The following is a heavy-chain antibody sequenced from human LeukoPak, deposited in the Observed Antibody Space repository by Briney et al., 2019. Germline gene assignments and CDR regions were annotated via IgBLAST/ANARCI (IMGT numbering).Heavy chain of an antibody. CDR3: ARGPDSSGYHFDY. V-gene: IGHV4-59*01. CDR1: GGSISSYY. Sequence: PSETLSLTCTASGGSISSYYWSWIRQPPGKGLEWIGYIYYSGSTNYNPSLKSRVTIFVDTSKNQVSLKLSSVTAADTAVYYCARGPDSSGYHFDYWGQGTPVTVSS. J-gene: IGHJ4*02. CDR2: IYYSGST. D-gene: IGHD3-22*01.